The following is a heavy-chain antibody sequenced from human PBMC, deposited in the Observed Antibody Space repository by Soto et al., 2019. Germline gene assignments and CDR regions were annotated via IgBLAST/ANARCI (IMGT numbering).Heavy chain of an antibody. V-gene: IGHV1-2*04. D-gene: IGHD5-12*01. Sequence: QVQLVQSGAEVKKPGASVTVSCRSSGDTFTDYYMHWVRQAPGQGLEWMGWITPNSGVTKYAQKFQGWVTMTRDTSIRTVYMELSRLRSDDTAVYYCARERGGATATLDYYYFYMDVWGTGTTVTVSS. CDR3: ARERGGATATLDYYYFYMDV. J-gene: IGHJ6*03. CDR2: ITPNSGVT. CDR1: GDTFTDYY.